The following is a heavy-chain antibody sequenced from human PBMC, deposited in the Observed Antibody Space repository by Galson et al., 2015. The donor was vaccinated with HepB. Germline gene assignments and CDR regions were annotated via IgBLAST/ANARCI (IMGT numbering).Heavy chain of an antibody. Sequence: ETLSLTCAVYGGSFSDYYWSWIRQPPGKGLEWIGEINHSGSTNYNPSLKSRVTISVDTSKNQFSLKLSSVTAADTAVYYCARGLGGSGSYSQYYYYYYGMDVWGQGTTVTVSS. J-gene: IGHJ6*02. CDR1: GGSFSDYY. CDR3: ARGLGGSGSYSQYYYYYYGMDV. V-gene: IGHV4-34*01. CDR2: INHSGST. D-gene: IGHD3-10*01.